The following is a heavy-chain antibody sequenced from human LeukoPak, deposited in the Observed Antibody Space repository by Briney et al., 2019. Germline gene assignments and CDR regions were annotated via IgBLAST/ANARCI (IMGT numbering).Heavy chain of an antibody. CDR1: GFIFSSYG. CDR3: AKDMTGFRQLMVSGAFDI. J-gene: IGHJ3*02. D-gene: IGHD2-8*01. Sequence: GGSLRLSCAASGFIFSSYGMHWVRQAPGKGLEWVAFIRYDGSNKYYADSVKGRFTISRDNSKNTLYLQMNSLRVDDTAIYYCAKDMTGFRQLMVSGAFDIWGQGTMVTVSS. CDR2: IRYDGSNK. V-gene: IGHV3-30*02.